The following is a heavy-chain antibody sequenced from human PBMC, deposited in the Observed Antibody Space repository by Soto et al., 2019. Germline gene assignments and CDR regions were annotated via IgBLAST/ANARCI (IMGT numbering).Heavy chain of an antibody. CDR1: GYTFTSYG. J-gene: IGHJ6*02. D-gene: IGHD3-22*01. CDR3: AREGYYDSSGYQSGMDV. Sequence: QVQLVQSGAEVKKPGASVKVSCKASGYTFTSYGISWVRQAPGQGLEWMGWISAYNGNTNYAQKLQGRVTMTTDTSTSTAYMELRRLRSDDTAVYYCAREGYYDSSGYQSGMDVWGQGTTVTVSS. CDR2: ISAYNGNT. V-gene: IGHV1-18*01.